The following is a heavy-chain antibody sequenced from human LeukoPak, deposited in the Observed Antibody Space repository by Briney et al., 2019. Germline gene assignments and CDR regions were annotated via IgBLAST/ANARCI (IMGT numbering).Heavy chain of an antibody. CDR1: GVIVSSNY. J-gene: IGHJ5*02. D-gene: IGHD1-1*01. CDR3: VRDKGNDVGHS. Sequence: PGGSLRLSCAASGVIVSSNYMRWVRQAPGKGLEWVSVIYSSGSTYYADSVRGRFTISRDNSQNTLYLQMSSLRAEDTAVYYCVRDKGNDVGHSWGQGTLVTVSS. V-gene: IGHV3-66*01. CDR2: IYSSGST.